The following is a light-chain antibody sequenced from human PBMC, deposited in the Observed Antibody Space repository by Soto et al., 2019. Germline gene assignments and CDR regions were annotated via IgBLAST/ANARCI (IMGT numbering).Light chain of an antibody. CDR3: LQHKHYPPT. J-gene: IGKJ1*01. Sequence: DIQMTQSPSSVSASVGERVTITCRTSQDVSNDLVWFQQKPGKAPRRLIFATSNLQAGVPSRFSGSGSGTAFTLTIISLQPEDFATYYCLQHKHYPPTFGQGTKVDIK. V-gene: IGKV1-17*01. CDR1: QDVSND. CDR2: ATS.